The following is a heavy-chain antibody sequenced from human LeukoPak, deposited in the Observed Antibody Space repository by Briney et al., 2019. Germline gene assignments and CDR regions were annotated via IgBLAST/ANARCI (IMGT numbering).Heavy chain of an antibody. CDR2: IWYDGSNK. Sequence: GGSLRLSCAAPGFTFSSYGVHWVRQAPGKGLEWVAVIWYDGSNKYYADSVKGRFTISRDNSKNTLYLQMNSLRAEDTAAYYCARGRIAARQYYYMDVWGKGTTVTVSS. J-gene: IGHJ6*03. CDR1: GFTFSSYG. D-gene: IGHD6-6*01. V-gene: IGHV3-33*01. CDR3: ARGRIAARQYYYMDV.